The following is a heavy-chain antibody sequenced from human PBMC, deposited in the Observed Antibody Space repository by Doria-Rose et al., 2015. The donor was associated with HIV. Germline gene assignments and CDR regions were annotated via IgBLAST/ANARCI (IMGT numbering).Heavy chain of an antibody. Sequence: QVQLQESGPGLVWPSQTLSLTCTVSGDSISSGDSFWSWIRQPPGKGPEWIGYISSSGTTYYPPSLSGRLTMSLDASKNQFSLNLNSVTAADTAVYYCARARNYGFPHFFDFWGQGTLVTVSS. D-gene: IGHD3-10*01. CDR2: ISSSGTT. CDR1: GDSISSGDSF. J-gene: IGHJ4*02. CDR3: ARARNYGFPHFFDF. V-gene: IGHV4-30-4*01.